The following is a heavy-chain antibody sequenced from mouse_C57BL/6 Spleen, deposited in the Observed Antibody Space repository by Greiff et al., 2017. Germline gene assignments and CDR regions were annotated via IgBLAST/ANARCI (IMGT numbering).Heavy chain of an antibody. D-gene: IGHD1-1*01. CDR2: INPYNGGT. Sequence: DVQLQESGPVLVKPGASVKMSCKASGYTFTDYYMNWVKQSHGKSLEWIGVINPYNGGTSYNQKFKGKATLTVDKSSSTAYMELNSLTSEDSAVYYCARGYYGSRNYFDYWGQGTTLTVSS. CDR1: GYTFTDYY. V-gene: IGHV1-19*01. CDR3: ARGYYGSRNYFDY. J-gene: IGHJ2*01.